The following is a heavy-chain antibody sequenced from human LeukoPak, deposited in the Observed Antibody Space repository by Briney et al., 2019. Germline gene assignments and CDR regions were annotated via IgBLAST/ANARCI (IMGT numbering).Heavy chain of an antibody. Sequence: SGGSLRLSCAASGFTFSDYYMSWIRQAPGKGLEWVSYISSSGSTIYYADSVKGRFTISRDNAKNSLSLQMNSLRAEDTAVYYCARGTYSGTYYAWYYFDYWGQGTLVTVSS. CDR3: ARGTYSGTYYAWYYFDY. CDR1: GFTFSDYY. J-gene: IGHJ4*02. V-gene: IGHV3-11*01. CDR2: ISSSGSTI. D-gene: IGHD1-26*01.